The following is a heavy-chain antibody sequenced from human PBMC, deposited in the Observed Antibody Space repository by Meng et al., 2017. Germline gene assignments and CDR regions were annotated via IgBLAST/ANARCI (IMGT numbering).Heavy chain of an antibody. Sequence: QIQRQQSSPGLVKPSQTLSLICAISGDSVSSNSAAWNWIRQSPSRGLEWLGRAYYRSKWYHDYAESVKSRISIDPDTSKNQFSLQLRSVTPEDSAVYYCARGSYSFDSWGQRTLVTVSS. D-gene: IGHD1-26*01. V-gene: IGHV6-1*01. CDR3: ARGSYSFDS. CDR1: GDSVSSNSAA. CDR2: AYYRSKWYH. J-gene: IGHJ4*02.